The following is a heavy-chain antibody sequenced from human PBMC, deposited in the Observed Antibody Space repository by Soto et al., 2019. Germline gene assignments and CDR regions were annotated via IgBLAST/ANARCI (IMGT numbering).Heavy chain of an antibody. D-gene: IGHD6-19*01. J-gene: IGHJ5*02. Sequence: GGSLRLSCAASGFTVSSNYMSWVRPAPGKGLEWVSVIYSGGSTYYADSVKGRFTISRDNSKNTLYLQMNSLRAEDTAVYYCERDHSSGWNNWFDPWGQGTLVTVS. CDR1: GFTVSSNY. CDR3: ERDHSSGWNNWFDP. CDR2: IYSGGST. V-gene: IGHV3-66*01.